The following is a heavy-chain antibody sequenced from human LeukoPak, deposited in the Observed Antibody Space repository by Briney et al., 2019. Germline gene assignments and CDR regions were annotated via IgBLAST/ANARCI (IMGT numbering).Heavy chain of an antibody. Sequence: SETLSLTCTVSGDSLSSYYWSWIRQPPGKGLEWIGYIYYSGSTNYNPSLKSRVTISVDTSKNQFSLKLSSVTAADTAVYYCASSSWYGGWFDPWGQGTLVTVSS. J-gene: IGHJ5*02. CDR3: ASSSWYGGWFDP. CDR1: GDSLSSYY. D-gene: IGHD6-13*01. V-gene: IGHV4-59*01. CDR2: IYYSGST.